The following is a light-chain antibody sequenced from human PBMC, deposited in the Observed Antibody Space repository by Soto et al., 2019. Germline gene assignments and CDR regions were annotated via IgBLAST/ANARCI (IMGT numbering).Light chain of an antibody. V-gene: IGKV1-33*01. Sequence: DIQMTQSPSSVSPSVGDRVTITCRASQNINNYLNWYQQKPGRAPKLLIYDASNLEAGVPSRFRGSGSGTDFTFTISRLQPEDIATYYCQQYENLPTFGQGTRLEIK. J-gene: IGKJ5*01. CDR3: QQYENLPT. CDR2: DAS. CDR1: QNINNY.